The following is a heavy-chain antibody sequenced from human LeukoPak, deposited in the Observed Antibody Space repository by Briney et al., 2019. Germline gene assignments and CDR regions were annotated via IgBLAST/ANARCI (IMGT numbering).Heavy chain of an antibody. Sequence: SQTLSLTCAVYGGSISSGGYSWSWIRQPPGKGLEWIGYIYHSGSTYYNPSLKSRVTISVDRSKNQFSLKLSSVTAADRAVYYCARTQPYGDSPYRWFDPWGQGTLVTVSS. CDR3: ARTQPYGDSPYRWFDP. J-gene: IGHJ5*02. CDR2: IYHSGST. CDR1: GGSISSGGYS. D-gene: IGHD4-17*01. V-gene: IGHV4-30-2*01.